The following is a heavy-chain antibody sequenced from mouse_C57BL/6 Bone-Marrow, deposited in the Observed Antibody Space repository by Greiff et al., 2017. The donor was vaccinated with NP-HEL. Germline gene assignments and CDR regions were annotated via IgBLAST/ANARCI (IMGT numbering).Heavy chain of an antibody. J-gene: IGHJ4*01. D-gene: IGHD2-4*01. V-gene: IGHV5-17*01. Sequence: EVMLVESGGGLVKPGGSLKLSCAASGFTFSDYGMHWVRQAPEKGLEWVAYISSGSSTIYYADTVKGRFTISRDNAKNTLFLQMTSLRSEDTAMYYCATQIDYAYAMDYWGQGTSVTVSS. CDR3: ATQIDYAYAMDY. CDR1: GFTFSDYG. CDR2: ISSGSSTI.